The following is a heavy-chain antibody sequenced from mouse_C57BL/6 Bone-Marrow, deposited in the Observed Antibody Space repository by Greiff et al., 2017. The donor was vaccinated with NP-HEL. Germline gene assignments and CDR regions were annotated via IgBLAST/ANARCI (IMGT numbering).Heavy chain of an antibody. CDR3: AGGDYAYYYAMDY. Sequence: EVMLVESGGGLVKPGGSLKLSCAASGFTFSDYGMHWVRQAPEKGLEWVAYISSGSSTIYYADTVKGRFTISRDNAKNTLFLQMTRLRSEDTAMYYCAGGDYAYYYAMDYWGQGTSVTVSS. V-gene: IGHV5-17*01. J-gene: IGHJ4*01. CDR1: GFTFSDYG. D-gene: IGHD2-4*01. CDR2: ISSGSSTI.